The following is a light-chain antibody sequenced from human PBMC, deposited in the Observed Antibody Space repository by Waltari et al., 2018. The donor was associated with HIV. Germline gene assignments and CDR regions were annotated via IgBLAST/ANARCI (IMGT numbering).Light chain of an antibody. Sequence: QSVLPQPPSVSAAPGQKVTISCSGSSSNIGNNYVSWYQQLPGTAPKLLIYDNNKRPSGIPDRFPGSKSGTSATLGITGLQTGDEADYYCGTWDSSRSAPWVFGGGTKLT. CDR2: DNN. V-gene: IGLV1-51*01. J-gene: IGLJ3*02. CDR1: SSNIGNNY. CDR3: GTWDSSRSAPWV.